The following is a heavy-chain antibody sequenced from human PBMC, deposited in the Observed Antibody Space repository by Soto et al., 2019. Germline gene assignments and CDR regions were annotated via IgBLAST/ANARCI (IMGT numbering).Heavy chain of an antibody. CDR3: ASGQQLVRNY. J-gene: IGHJ4*02. CDR1: GYSVNSGTYY. CDR2: IYYSGST. V-gene: IGHV4-30-4*08. D-gene: IGHD6-13*01. Sequence: PSETLSLTCTFSGYSVNSGTYYWSWIRQPPGKGLEWIGYIYYSGSTYYNPSLKSRVTISVDTSKNQFSLKLSSVTAADTAVYYCASGQQLVRNYWGQGTLVTVSS.